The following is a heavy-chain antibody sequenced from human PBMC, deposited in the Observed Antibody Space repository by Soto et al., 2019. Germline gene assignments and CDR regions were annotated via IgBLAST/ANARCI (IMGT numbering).Heavy chain of an antibody. CDR2: ISYDGSNK. V-gene: IGHV3-30*18. Sequence: PGGSLRLSCAASGFTFSSYGMHWVRQAPGKGLEWVAVISYDGSNKYYADSVKGRFTISRDNSKNTLYLQMNSLRAEDTAVYYCAKCIGAAGLHKAPDYWGQGTLVTVSS. CDR3: AKCIGAAGLHKAPDY. J-gene: IGHJ4*02. CDR1: GFTFSSYG. D-gene: IGHD6-13*01.